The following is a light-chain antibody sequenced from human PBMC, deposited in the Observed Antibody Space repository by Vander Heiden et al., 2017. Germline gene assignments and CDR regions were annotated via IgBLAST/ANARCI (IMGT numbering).Light chain of an antibody. J-gene: IGKJ1*01. Sequence: DIALTQSPDSLAASLRERATLNCTSSQSVLYSSNNKNYLAWYQQKPGQPPKLLIYWASTRESGVPARFSGSGSGTDFSLTIISLQAEDVAIYYCQQDNSTPWTFGQGTKVEIK. CDR1: QSVLYSSNNKNY. CDR2: WAS. CDR3: QQDNSTPWT. V-gene: IGKV4-1*01.